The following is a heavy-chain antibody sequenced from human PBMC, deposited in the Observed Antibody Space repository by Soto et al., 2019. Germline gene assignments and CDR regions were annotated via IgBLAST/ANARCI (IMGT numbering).Heavy chain of an antibody. D-gene: IGHD2-15*01. CDR3: AREFRNGGNQYFQH. J-gene: IGHJ1*01. Sequence: LSLTCTVSGGSISSGGYYWSWIRQHPGKGLEWIGYIYYSGSTYYNPSLKSRVTISVDTSKNQFSLKLSSVTAADTAVYYCAREFRNGGNQYFQHWGQGTLVTVSS. CDR1: GGSISSGGYY. CDR2: IYYSGST. V-gene: IGHV4-31*03.